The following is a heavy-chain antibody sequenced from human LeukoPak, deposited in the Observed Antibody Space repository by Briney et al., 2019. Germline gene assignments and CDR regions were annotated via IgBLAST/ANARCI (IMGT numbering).Heavy chain of an antibody. J-gene: IGHJ4*02. CDR1: GLTFGDYA. D-gene: IGHD3-10*01. CDR3: TRGPNYYGSGSYTFDY. Sequence: PGGSLRLSCTASGLTFGDYAMSWFRQAPGKGLEWVGFIRSKAYGGTTEYAASVKGRFTISRDDSKSIAYLQMNSLKTEDTAVYYCTRGPNYYGSGSYTFDYWGQGTLVTVSS. V-gene: IGHV3-49*03. CDR2: IRSKAYGGTT.